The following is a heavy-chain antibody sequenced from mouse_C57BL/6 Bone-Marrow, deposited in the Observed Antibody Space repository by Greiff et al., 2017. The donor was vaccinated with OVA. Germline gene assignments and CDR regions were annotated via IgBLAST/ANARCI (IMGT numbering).Heavy chain of an antibody. CDR3: AKRWGYDVRFAY. Sequence: QVQLQQSGPGLVAPSQSLSITCTVSGFSLTSYGVDWVRQPPGKGLEWLGVICGGGSTNYNSAVMSRLSISKDNSKSHVFLKMNSLQTDDTAMYYCAKRWGYDVRFAYWGQGTLVTVSA. V-gene: IGHV2-9*01. CDR2: ICGGGST. CDR1: GFSLTSYG. D-gene: IGHD2-2*01. J-gene: IGHJ3*01.